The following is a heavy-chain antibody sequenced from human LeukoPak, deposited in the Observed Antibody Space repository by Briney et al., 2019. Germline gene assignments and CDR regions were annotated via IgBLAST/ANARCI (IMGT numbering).Heavy chain of an antibody. D-gene: IGHD1-26*01. Sequence: SETLSLTCTVSGGSISSYYWSWIRQPPGKGLEWIGYIYTSGSTNYNPSLKSRVTISVDTSKNQFSLKLSSVTAADTAVYYCARLAPWELRYYYYYYMDVWGKGTTVTVSS. J-gene: IGHJ6*03. CDR1: GGSISSYY. CDR2: IYTSGST. CDR3: ARLAPWELRYYYYYYMDV. V-gene: IGHV4-4*09.